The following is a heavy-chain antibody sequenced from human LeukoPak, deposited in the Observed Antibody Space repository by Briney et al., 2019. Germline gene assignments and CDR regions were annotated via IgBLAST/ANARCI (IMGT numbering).Heavy chain of an antibody. D-gene: IGHD6-13*01. CDR3: ARGAAGRQIAAAGY. CDR2: ISSSGSTI. Sequence: GSLRLSCAASGFIFNIYEMNWVRQAPGKGLEWVSYISSSGSTIYYADSVKGRFTISRDYAKNSLYLQMNSLRTEDTAVYYCARGAAGRQIAAAGYWGQGTLVTVSS. V-gene: IGHV3-48*03. CDR1: GFIFNIYE. J-gene: IGHJ4*02.